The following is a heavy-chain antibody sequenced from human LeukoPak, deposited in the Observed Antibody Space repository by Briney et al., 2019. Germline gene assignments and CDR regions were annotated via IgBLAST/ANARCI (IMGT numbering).Heavy chain of an antibody. CDR1: GFTFSSYA. CDR3: ARYGLTAALDF. CDR2: ISYDGSNK. J-gene: IGHJ4*02. D-gene: IGHD2-21*02. V-gene: IGHV3-30*01. Sequence: GRSLRLSCAASGFTFSSYATHWVRQAPGKGLEWVAVISYDGSNKYYADSVKGRFTISRDNSKNTLYLQMNSLRAEDTAVYYCARYGLTAALDFWGQGTLVTVSS.